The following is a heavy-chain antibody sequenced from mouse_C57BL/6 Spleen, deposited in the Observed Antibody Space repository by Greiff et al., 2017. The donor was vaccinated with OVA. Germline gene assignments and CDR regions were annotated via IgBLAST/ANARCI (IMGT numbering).Heavy chain of an antibody. J-gene: IGHJ2*01. CDR2: IDPSDSYT. CDR3: ARGSITTVAYYFDD. V-gene: IGHV1-69*01. D-gene: IGHD1-1*01. Sequence: VQLQQPGAELVMPGASVKLSCKASGYTFTSYWMHWVKQRPGQGLEWIGEIDPSDSYTNYNQKFKGKSTLTVDKSSSTAYMQLSSLTSEDSAVYYCARGSITTVAYYFDDWGQGTTLTVSS. CDR1: GYTFTSYW.